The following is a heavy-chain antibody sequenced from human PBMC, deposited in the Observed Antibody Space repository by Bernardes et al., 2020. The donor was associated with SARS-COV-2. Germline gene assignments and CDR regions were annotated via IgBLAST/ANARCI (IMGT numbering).Heavy chain of an antibody. CDR2: IKQDGSEK. CDR1: GFTFSSYW. V-gene: IGHV3-7*04. J-gene: IGHJ6*02. D-gene: IGHD3-22*01. Sequence: GGSLRLSCAASGFTFSSYWMSWVRQAPGKGLEWVANIKQDGSEKYYVDSVKGRFTISRDNAKNSLYLQMNSLRAEDTAVYYCARDPLLGYPKKYGMDVWGQGTTVTVSS. CDR3: ARDPLLGYPKKYGMDV.